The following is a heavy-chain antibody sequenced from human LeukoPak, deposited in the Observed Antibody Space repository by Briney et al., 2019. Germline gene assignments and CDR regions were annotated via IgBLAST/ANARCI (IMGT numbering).Heavy chain of an antibody. V-gene: IGHV3-30*03. J-gene: IGHJ4*02. Sequence: GRSLRLSCAASGFTFSSYGMHWVRQAPGKGLEWVAVISYDGSNKYYADSVKGRFTISRDNSKNTLYLQMNSLRAEDTAVYYCARSGDPHFDYWGQGTLVTVSS. CDR1: GFTFSSYG. D-gene: IGHD7-27*01. CDR2: ISYDGSNK. CDR3: ARSGDPHFDY.